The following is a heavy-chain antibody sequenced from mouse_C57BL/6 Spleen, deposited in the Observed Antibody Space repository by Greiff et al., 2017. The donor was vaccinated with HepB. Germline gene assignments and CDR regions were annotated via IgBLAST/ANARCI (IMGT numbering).Heavy chain of an antibody. CDR3: ARRGSNYNGYYYAMDY. J-gene: IGHJ4*01. D-gene: IGHD2-5*01. Sequence: EVHLVESGGGLVQPGGSLKLSCAASGFTFSDYGMAWVRQAPRKGPEWVAFISNLAYSIYYADTVTGRFTISRENAKNTLYLEMSSLRSEDTAMYYCARRGSNYNGYYYAMDYWGQGPSVTVSS. CDR2: ISNLAYSI. V-gene: IGHV5-15*01. CDR1: GFTFSDYG.